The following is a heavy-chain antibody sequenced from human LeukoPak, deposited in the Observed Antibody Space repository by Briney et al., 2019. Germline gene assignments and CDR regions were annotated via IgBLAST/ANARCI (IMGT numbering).Heavy chain of an antibody. Sequence: GGSLRLSCAASGFTFSSNAMSWVRQAPGKGLEWVSATSGSGNTTYYADSVKGRLTISRDNSKNTLYLQMNSLRAEDTAVYYCARYYYDSSGYSWGQGTLVTVSS. CDR3: ARYYYDSSGYS. CDR1: GFTFSSNA. CDR2: TSGSGNTT. V-gene: IGHV3-23*01. J-gene: IGHJ5*02. D-gene: IGHD3-22*01.